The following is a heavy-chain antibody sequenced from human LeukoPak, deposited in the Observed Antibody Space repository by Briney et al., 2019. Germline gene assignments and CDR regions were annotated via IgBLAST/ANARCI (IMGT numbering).Heavy chain of an antibody. V-gene: IGHV3-74*01. CDR1: GLTFSSYW. CDR2: INSDGSST. J-gene: IGHJ6*04. D-gene: IGHD2-2*01. Sequence: GGSLTLSRAASGLTFSSYWMHWVRQAPGKGLVWVSRINSDGSSTSYADSVKGRFTISRDNAKNTLYLQMNSLRAEDTAVYYCARGLPSTSCYGCPLYYYGMDVWGKGTTVTVSS. CDR3: ARGLPSTSCYGCPLYYYGMDV.